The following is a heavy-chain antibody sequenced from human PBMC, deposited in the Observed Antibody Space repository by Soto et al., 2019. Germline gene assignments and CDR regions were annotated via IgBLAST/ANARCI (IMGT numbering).Heavy chain of an antibody. CDR2: FDPEDGET. D-gene: IGHD1-26*01. Sequence: ASVKVSCKVSGYTLTELSMHWVRQAPGKGLEWMGGFDPEDGETIYAQKFQGRVTMTEDTSTDTAYMELSSLRSEGTAVYYCATVIYLIRGSYYGWFDPWGQGTLVTVSS. V-gene: IGHV1-24*01. CDR1: GYTLTELS. J-gene: IGHJ5*02. CDR3: ATVIYLIRGSYYGWFDP.